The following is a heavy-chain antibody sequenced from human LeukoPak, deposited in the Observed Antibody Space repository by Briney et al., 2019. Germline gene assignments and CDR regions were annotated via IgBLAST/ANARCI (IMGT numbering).Heavy chain of an antibody. Sequence: GSLRLSCAASGFTFDDYAMHWVRQPPGKGLEWIGEINHSGSTNYNPSLKSRVTISVDTSKNQFSLKLSSVTAADTAVYYCATWCGYSYGCIDYWGQGTLVTVSS. CDR3: ATWCGYSYGCIDY. J-gene: IGHJ4*02. CDR2: INHSGST. CDR1: GFTFDDYA. D-gene: IGHD5-18*01. V-gene: IGHV4-34*08.